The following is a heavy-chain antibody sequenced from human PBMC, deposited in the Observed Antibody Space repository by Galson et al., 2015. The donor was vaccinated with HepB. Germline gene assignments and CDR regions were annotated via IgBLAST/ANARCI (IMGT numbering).Heavy chain of an antibody. CDR3: ARDTDTAMVTGWGYYYGMDV. J-gene: IGHJ6*02. Sequence: SVKVSCKASGYTFTSYYMHWVRQAPGQGLEWMGIINPSGGSTSYAQKFQGRVTMTRDTSTSTVYMELSSLRSEDTAVYYCARDTDTAMVTGWGYYYGMDVWGQGTTVTVSS. V-gene: IGHV1-46*01. CDR2: INPSGGST. CDR1: GYTFTSYY. D-gene: IGHD5-18*01.